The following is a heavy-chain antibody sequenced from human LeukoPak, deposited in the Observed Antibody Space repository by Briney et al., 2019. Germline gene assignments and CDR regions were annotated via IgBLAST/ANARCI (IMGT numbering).Heavy chain of an antibody. D-gene: IGHD1-20*01. CDR1: GGSNY. J-gene: IGHJ5*02. CDR3: ARHSNWNGGVDWFDP. CDR2: IHYSGSP. V-gene: IGHV4-59*08. Sequence: SETLSLTCTVSGGSNYWSWIRQPPGKGLEWIGYIHYSGSPNYNPSLKSRVSISIDTSKNQFSLKLNSVTAADTAVYYCARHSNWNGGVDWFDPWGQGTQVTVSS.